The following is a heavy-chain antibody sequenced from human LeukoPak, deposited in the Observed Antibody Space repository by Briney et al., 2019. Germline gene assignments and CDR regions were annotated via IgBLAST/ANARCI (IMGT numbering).Heavy chain of an antibody. D-gene: IGHD3-22*01. CDR3: ARVRYSDSSVLTRKRSYYFDY. V-gene: IGHV4-34*01. J-gene: IGHJ4*02. CDR2: INHSGST. Sequence: PSETLSLTCAVYGGSFSSYYWTWIRLPPGKGLEWIGEINHSGSTNYNPSLKSRVTISVDTSKNRFSLKLSSVTAADTAVYYCARVRYSDSSVLTRKRSYYFDYWGQGTLVTVSS. CDR1: GGSFSSYY.